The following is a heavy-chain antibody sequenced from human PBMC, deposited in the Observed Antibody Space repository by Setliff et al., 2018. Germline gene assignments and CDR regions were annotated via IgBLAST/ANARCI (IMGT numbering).Heavy chain of an antibody. CDR3: ARDGDNYYDSSGYYLNHAFDI. D-gene: IGHD3-22*01. J-gene: IGHJ3*02. V-gene: IGHV1-69*13. Sequence: ASVKVSCKASGGHFSSYAISWVRQAPGQGLEWMGGIIPIFGTANYAQKFQGRVTITADESTSTAYMELSSLRSEDTAVYYCARDGDNYYDSSGYYLNHAFDIWGQGTMVTVSS. CDR2: IIPIFGTA. CDR1: GGHFSSYA.